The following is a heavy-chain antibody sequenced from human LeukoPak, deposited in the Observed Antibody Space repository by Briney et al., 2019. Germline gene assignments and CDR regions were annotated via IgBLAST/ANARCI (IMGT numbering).Heavy chain of an antibody. Sequence: GSLRLSCAASGFTFSSYAMSWVRQPPGKGLEWIGSIYYSGSTYYNPSLKSRVTISVDTSKNQFSLKLSPVTAADAAVYYCAREAMDSDYYGMDVWGQGTTVTVSS. D-gene: IGHD3/OR15-3a*01. V-gene: IGHV4-39*07. CDR3: AREAMDSDYYGMDV. J-gene: IGHJ6*02. CDR2: IYYSGST. CDR1: GFTFSSYA.